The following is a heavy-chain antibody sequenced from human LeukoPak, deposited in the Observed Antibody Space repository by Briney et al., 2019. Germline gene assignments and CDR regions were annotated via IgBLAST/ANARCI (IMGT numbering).Heavy chain of an antibody. D-gene: IGHD2-2*02. Sequence: ASVKVSCKASGGTFSSYAISWVRQAPGQGLEWMGGIIPIFGTANYAQKFQGRVTITTDESTSTAYMELSSLRSEDTAVYYCARNDLGYCSSTSCYTDDAFDIWGQGTMVTVSS. CDR2: IIPIFGTA. CDR1: GGTFSSYA. J-gene: IGHJ3*02. CDR3: ARNDLGYCSSTSCYTDDAFDI. V-gene: IGHV1-69*05.